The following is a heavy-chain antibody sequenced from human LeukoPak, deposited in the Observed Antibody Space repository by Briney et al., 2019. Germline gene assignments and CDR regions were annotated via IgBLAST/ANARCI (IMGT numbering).Heavy chain of an antibody. V-gene: IGHV3-30-3*01. CDR2: ISYDGSNK. CDR3: ARDLNSGSYFRRSEHAFDI. D-gene: IGHD1-26*01. J-gene: IGHJ3*02. CDR1: GFTFSSYA. Sequence: GGSLRLSCAASGFTFSSYAMHWVRQAPGKGLEWVAVISYDGSNKYYADSVKGRFTISRDNSKNTLYLQMNSLRAEDTAVYYCARDLNSGSYFRRSEHAFDIWGQGTMVTVSS.